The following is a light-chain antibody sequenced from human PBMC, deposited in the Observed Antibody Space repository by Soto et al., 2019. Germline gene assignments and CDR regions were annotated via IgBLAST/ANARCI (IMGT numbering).Light chain of an antibody. Sequence: EIVLTQSPGTLSVPPGERATLSCRASQVVVTAYIHWYQHKPGQAPRLLISGASTRDSGIPDRFSGSGVGTDFTLTINRLDHEDCAVYYCLLFRGSPTFGPGSRVHI. J-gene: IGKJ3*01. CDR3: LLFRGSPT. CDR2: GAS. CDR1: QVVVTAY. V-gene: IGKV3-20*01.